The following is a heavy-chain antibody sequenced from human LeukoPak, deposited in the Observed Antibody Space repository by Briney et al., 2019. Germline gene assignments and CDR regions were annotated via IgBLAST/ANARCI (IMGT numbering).Heavy chain of an antibody. V-gene: IGHV1-69*05. J-gene: IGHJ6*03. CDR2: IIPIFGTA. CDR3: ASPNSPWSGYYGAAWDYYYMDV. Sequence: SVKVSCKASGGTFSSYAISWVRQAPGQGLEWMGGIIPIFGTANYAQKFQGRVTITTDESTSTVYMELSSLRSEDTAVYYCASPNSPWSGYYGAAWDYYYMDVWGKGTTVTVSS. D-gene: IGHD3-3*01. CDR1: GGTFSSYA.